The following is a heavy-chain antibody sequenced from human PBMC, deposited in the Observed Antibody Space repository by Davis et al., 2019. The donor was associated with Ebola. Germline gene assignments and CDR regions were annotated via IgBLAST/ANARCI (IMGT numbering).Heavy chain of an antibody. D-gene: IGHD6-13*01. J-gene: IGHJ4*02. CDR3: AKDRLVHDS. CDR1: GFTVTSSY. CDR2: IYSGGST. Sequence: PGGSLRLSCAASGFTVTSSYMTWVRQAPGEGLEWVSIIYSGGSTYYADSVKGRFTISRDNSKNTLYLQMNDLRAGDSALYYCAKDRLVHDSWGQGTLVTVSS. V-gene: IGHV3-53*01.